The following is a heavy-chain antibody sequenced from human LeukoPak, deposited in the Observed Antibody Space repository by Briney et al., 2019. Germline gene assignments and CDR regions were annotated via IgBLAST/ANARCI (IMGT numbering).Heavy chain of an antibody. CDR2: INHSGST. Sequence: PSETLSLTCAVYGGSFSGYYWSWNRQPPGKGLEWIGEINHSGSTNYNPSLKSRVTISVDTSKNQFSLKLSSVTAADTAVYYCAGSPLRFLEWSAVYWGQGTLVTVSS. V-gene: IGHV4-34*01. J-gene: IGHJ4*02. CDR1: GGSFSGYY. CDR3: AGSPLRFLEWSAVY. D-gene: IGHD3-3*01.